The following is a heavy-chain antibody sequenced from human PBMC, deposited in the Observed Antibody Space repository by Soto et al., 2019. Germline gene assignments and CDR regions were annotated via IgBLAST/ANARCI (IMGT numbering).Heavy chain of an antibody. Sequence: GGSLRLSCAASGFTFKNYAMIWVRQAPGKGLEWVSAISGGDTTYYADTVKGRFSISRDNSKNMLYLQMNSLTAEDTALYYCAKDQYFDWPTATYYWGQGTLVTVSS. CDR3: AKDQYFDWPTATYY. D-gene: IGHD3-9*01. CDR1: GFTFKNYA. J-gene: IGHJ4*02. CDR2: ISGGDTT. V-gene: IGHV3-23*01.